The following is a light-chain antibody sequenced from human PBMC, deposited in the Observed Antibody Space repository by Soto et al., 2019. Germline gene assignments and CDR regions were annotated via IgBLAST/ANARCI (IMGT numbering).Light chain of an antibody. CDR3: QQLNSYPPYT. CDR1: QGISSY. CDR2: AAS. J-gene: IGKJ2*01. V-gene: IGKV1-9*01. Sequence: DIQLTQSPSFLSASVGDRVTITCRASQGISSYLAWYQQKPGKAPKLLIYAASTLQSGVPSRFSVSGSGTEFPLTISSLQPEDFATYYCQQLNSYPPYTFGQGTKLEIK.